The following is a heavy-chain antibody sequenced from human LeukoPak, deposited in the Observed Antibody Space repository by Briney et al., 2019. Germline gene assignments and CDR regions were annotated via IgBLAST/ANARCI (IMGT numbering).Heavy chain of an antibody. CDR2: ISVYNGHT. V-gene: IGHV1-18*01. CDR3: ARFCSGGGCYHNWFDP. D-gene: IGHD2-15*01. CDR1: GYTFTSYG. J-gene: IGHJ5*02. Sequence: GASVKVSCKASGYTFTSYGISWVRQAPGQRLEWMGWISVYNGHTNYAQKLQYRVTMTRDTATNTAYMELRSLRSDDTAVYHCARFCSGGGCYHNWFDPWGQGTLVTVSS.